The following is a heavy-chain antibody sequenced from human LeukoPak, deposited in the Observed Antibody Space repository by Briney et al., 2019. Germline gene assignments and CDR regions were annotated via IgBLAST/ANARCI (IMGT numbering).Heavy chain of an antibody. Sequence: SETLSLTCTVPGGSISSYYWSWIRQPPGKGLEWIGYIYYSGSTNYNPSLKSRVTISVDTSKNQFSLKLSSVTAADTAVYYCASHSSGWYGTWYFDYWGQGTLVTVSS. J-gene: IGHJ4*02. CDR1: GGSISSYY. V-gene: IGHV4-59*08. D-gene: IGHD6-19*01. CDR2: IYYSGST. CDR3: ASHSSGWYGTWYFDY.